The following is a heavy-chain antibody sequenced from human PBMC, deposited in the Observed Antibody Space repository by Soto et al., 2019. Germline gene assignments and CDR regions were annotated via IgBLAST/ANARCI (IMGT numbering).Heavy chain of an antibody. CDR2: IRNQADSYAT. CDR1: GFTFSDST. J-gene: IGHJ5*02. V-gene: IGHV3-73*01. Sequence: EVQLVESGGGLVQPGGSLKLSCAASGFTFSDSTMHWVRQASGKGLEWVGRIRNQADSYATVYAASVKGRFTISRDDSKNMAYLQMNSLKTEDTAVYYCSGPIRSVGPWGQGTLVTVSS. CDR3: SGPIRSVGP.